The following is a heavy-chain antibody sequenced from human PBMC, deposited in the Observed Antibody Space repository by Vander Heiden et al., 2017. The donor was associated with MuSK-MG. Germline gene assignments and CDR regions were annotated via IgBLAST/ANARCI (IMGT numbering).Heavy chain of an antibody. CDR1: GYSISSGYY. J-gene: IGHJ4*02. Sequence: QVQLQESGPGLVKPSETLSLTCAVSGYSISSGYYWGWIRQPPGKGLEWIGIIYHSGSTYYTPSLKRRVTISVDTSKNQFSLKLSSVTAADTAVYYCARGEGLEWLLFAPDYWGQGTLVTVSS. D-gene: IGHD3-3*01. V-gene: IGHV4-38-2*01. CDR2: IYHSGST. CDR3: ARGEGLEWLLFAPDY.